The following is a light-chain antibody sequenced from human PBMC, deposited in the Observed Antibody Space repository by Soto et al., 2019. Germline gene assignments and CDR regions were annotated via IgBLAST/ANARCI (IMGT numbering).Light chain of an antibody. Sequence: DIQMTPSPSSLSASVGDRVTITCRASQSISSYLNWYQQNPGKAPKLLIYAASSLQSGVPSRFSGSGSGTDFTLTISSLQPEDFATYYCQQSYSTPLTFGGGTKVEIK. CDR2: AAS. J-gene: IGKJ4*01. CDR1: QSISSY. V-gene: IGKV1-39*01. CDR3: QQSYSTPLT.